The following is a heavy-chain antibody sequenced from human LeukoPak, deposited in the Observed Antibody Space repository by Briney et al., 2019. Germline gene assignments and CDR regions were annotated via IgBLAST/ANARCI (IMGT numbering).Heavy chain of an antibody. Sequence: SETLSLTCSGSGGSISSSSYYRGWIRQPPGTGVELIGIIYYSGSTYYNPSLKSRVTISVDTSKNQFSLKLSSVTAADTAVYYCARQSGYYYYMDVWGKGTTVTISS. CDR2: IYYSGST. CDR1: GGSISSSSYY. J-gene: IGHJ6*03. V-gene: IGHV4-39*01. D-gene: IGHD3-3*01. CDR3: ARQSGYYYYMDV.